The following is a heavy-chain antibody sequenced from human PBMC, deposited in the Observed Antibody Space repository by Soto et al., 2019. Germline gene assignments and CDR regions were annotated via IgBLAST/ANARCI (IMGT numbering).Heavy chain of an antibody. V-gene: IGHV3-21*01. CDR3: ARDQIAGCSYGSNYYYGMDV. CDR1: GFTFSSYS. Sequence: GGSLRLSCAASGFTFSSYSMNWVRQAPGKGLEWVSSISSSSSYIYYADSVKGRFTISRDNAKNSLYLQMNSLRAEDTAVYYCARDQIAGCSYGSNYYYGMDVWGQGTTVTVSS. J-gene: IGHJ6*02. CDR2: ISSSSSYI. D-gene: IGHD5-18*01.